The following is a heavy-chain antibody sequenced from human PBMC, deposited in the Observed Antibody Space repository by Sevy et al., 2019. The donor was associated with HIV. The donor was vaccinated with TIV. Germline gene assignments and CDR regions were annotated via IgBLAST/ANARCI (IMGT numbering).Heavy chain of an antibody. CDR3: ARGFLIAAAASGWFDP. CDR2: INPNSGGT. CDR1: GYTFTGYY. J-gene: IGHJ5*02. D-gene: IGHD6-13*01. V-gene: IGHV1-2*02. Sequence: ASVKVSCKASGYTFTGYYMHWVRQAPGQGLEWMGWINPNSGGTNYAQKFQGRVTMTRDTSISTAYMELSRLRSDDTAVYYCARGFLIAAAASGWFDPWGQGTLVTVSS.